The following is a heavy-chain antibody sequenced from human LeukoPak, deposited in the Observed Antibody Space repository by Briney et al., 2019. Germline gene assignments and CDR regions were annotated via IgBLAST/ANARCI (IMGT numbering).Heavy chain of an antibody. J-gene: IGHJ6*03. V-gene: IGHV4-39*07. CDR2: IYYSGST. Sequence: PSETLSLTCTVSGGSISSSSYYWGWIRQPPGKGLEWIGSIYYSGSTYYNPSLKSRVTISVDTSKNQFSLKLSSVTAADTAVYYCARDHCSGGSCYFPSYYYYYYMDVWGKGTTVTVSS. D-gene: IGHD2-15*01. CDR1: GGSISSSSYY. CDR3: ARDHCSGGSCYFPSYYYYYYMDV.